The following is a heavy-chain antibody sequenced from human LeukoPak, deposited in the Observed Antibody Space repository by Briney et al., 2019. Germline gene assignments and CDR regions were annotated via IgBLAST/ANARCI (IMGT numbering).Heavy chain of an antibody. D-gene: IGHD1-26*01. CDR3: AKAANEWKLLAGYFDY. V-gene: IGHV1-18*01. J-gene: IGHJ4*02. Sequence: ASVKVSCKASGYTFTSYGISWVRQAPGQGLEWMGWISAYNGNTNYAQKLQGRVTMTTDTSTSTAYMELRSLRSDDTAVYYCAKAANEWKLLAGYFDYWGQGTLVTVSS. CDR2: ISAYNGNT. CDR1: GYTFTSYG.